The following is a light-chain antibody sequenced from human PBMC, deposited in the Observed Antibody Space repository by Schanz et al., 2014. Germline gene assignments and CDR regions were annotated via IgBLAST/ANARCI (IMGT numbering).Light chain of an antibody. V-gene: IGKV3D-15*01. CDR1: QSVHIN. J-gene: IGKJ1*01. CDR2: GTS. CDR3: QHYNNWPPVWT. Sequence: EIVLTQSPGTLSLSPGERATLSCRASQSVHINYLAWHQQKPGQAPRLLIYGTSIRATGIPDRFSGSGSGTEFNLTISSLQSEDFAVYYCQHYNNWPPVWTFGQGTKVEIK.